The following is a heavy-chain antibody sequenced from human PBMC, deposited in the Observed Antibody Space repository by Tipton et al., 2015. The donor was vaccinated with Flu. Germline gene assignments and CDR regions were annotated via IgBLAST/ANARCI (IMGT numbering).Heavy chain of an antibody. D-gene: IGHD3-10*01. V-gene: IGHV3-21*01. CDR1: GFTFSSYS. Sequence: SLRLSCAASGFTFSSYSMNWVRQAPGKGLEWVSSISSSSSYIYFADSVKGRFTISRDNAKDSPYLQMNSLRAEDTAVYYCARHYYGSGTGAFDIGGQGTMVTVSS. CDR2: ISSSSSYI. J-gene: IGHJ3*02. CDR3: ARHYYGSGTGAFDI.